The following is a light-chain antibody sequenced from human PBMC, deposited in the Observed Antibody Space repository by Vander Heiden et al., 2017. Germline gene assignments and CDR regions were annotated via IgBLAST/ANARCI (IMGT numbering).Light chain of an antibody. J-gene: IGLJ2*01. CDR2: EVS. V-gene: IGLV2-8*01. CDR3: SSYAGSNIVV. Sequence: QSAPTQPPSASGSPGQSVTISCTGTSSDVGGYNYVSWYQQYPGKAPKLMIYEVSKRPSGVPDRFSGSKSGNTASLTVSGLQAEDEADYYCSSYAGSNIVVFGGGTKLTVL. CDR1: SSDVGGYNY.